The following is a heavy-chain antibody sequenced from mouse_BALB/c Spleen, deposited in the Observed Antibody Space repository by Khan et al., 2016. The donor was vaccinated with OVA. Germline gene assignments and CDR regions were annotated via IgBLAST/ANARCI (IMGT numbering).Heavy chain of an antibody. J-gene: IGHJ3*01. V-gene: IGHV2-9*02. CDR3: AREGSTMITTAFAY. CDR2: IWAGGST. CDR1: GFSLTSYG. Sequence: QVQLKQSGPGLVAPSQSLSITCTVSGFSLTSYGVHWVRQPPGKGLEWLGVIWAGGSTNYNSALMSRLSISKDNSKSQVFLKMNSLQSDDTAMYYCAREGSTMITTAFAYRGQGTLVTVSA. D-gene: IGHD2-4*01.